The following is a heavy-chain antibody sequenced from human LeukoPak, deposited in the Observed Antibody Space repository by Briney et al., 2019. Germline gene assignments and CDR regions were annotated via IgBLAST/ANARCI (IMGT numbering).Heavy chain of an antibody. J-gene: IGHJ4*02. CDR2: IYTSGST. CDR1: GGSISSGSYY. Sequence: PSQTLSLTCTVSGGSISSGSYYWSWIRQPAGKGLEWIGRIYTSGSTNYNPSLKSRVTISVDTSKNQFSLKLSSVTAADTAVYYCARDHYDISEYVTYWGQGTLVTVSS. V-gene: IGHV4-61*02. D-gene: IGHD3-22*01. CDR3: ARDHYDISEYVTY.